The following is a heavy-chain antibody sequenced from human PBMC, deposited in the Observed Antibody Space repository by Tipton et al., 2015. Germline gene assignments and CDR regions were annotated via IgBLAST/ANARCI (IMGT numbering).Heavy chain of an antibody. Sequence: GSLRLSCAASGFTFSDYFMSWIRQAPGKGLEWVSYISKYSGSTIYYADSVKGRFTISRDNAKNSLYLQMSSLRAEDTAVYYCARRSRQGLDYWGQGTLVTVSS. CDR3: ARRSRQGLDY. CDR1: GFTFSDYF. J-gene: IGHJ4*02. CDR2: ISKYSGSTI. V-gene: IGHV3-11*01.